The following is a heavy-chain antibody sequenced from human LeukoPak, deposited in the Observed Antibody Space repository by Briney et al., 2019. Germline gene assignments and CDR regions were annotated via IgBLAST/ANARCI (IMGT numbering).Heavy chain of an antibody. CDR2: IYSGGNT. CDR3: ARRAGDYSHPYDY. J-gene: IGHJ4*02. CDR1: GFTFDDYD. Sequence: GGSLRLSCAASGFTFDDYDLNWVRQAPGKGLEWVSFIYSGGNTYYADSVKGRFTISRDNSKNTVHLQMNSLRAEDTAMYYCARRAGDYSHPYDYWGQGTLVTVSS. V-gene: IGHV3-53*01. D-gene: IGHD3-22*01.